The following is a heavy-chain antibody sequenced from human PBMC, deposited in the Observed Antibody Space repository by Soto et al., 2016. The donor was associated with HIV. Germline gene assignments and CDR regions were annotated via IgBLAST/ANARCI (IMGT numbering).Heavy chain of an antibody. J-gene: IGHJ4*02. CDR3: ARDGRVSHSDY. Sequence: EVQLVESGGGLVQSGGSLRLSCVGSGFTFDSYSMHWVRQAPGKGLEFVSAISTHGGTTDYVNSVKGRFTISRDNSKNTLYLQMDSLRPEDTAVYYCARDGRVSHSDYWGQGPWSPSPQ. V-gene: IGHV3-64*01. CDR1: GFTFDSYS. CDR2: ISTHGGTT. D-gene: IGHD2-8*02.